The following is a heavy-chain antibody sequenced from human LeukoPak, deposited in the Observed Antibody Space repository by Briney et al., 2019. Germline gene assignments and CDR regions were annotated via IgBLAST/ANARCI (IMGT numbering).Heavy chain of an antibody. CDR1: GGSISSYY. V-gene: IGHV4-59*08. J-gene: IGHJ4*01. CDR3: ARHPSSSGQYYFDY. D-gene: IGHD6-19*01. Sequence: SETETLMCTVSGGSISSYYASWIRQPPGKGLEWIGYINYSGSTKYNPSLKIRVTISVDTSKNQFSLKVSSVTAADTAFYYCARHPSSSGQYYFDYWG. CDR2: INYSGST.